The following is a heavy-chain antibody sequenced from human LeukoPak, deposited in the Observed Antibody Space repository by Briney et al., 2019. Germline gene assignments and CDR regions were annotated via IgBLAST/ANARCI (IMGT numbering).Heavy chain of an antibody. Sequence: ASVKVSCKASGYTFTSYYMHWVRQAPGQGLEWMGWINPNSGGTNYAQKFQGRVTMTRDTSISTAYMELSRLRSDDTAVYYCARDQSIVGATTALWFPKGFDYWGQGTLVTVSS. CDR3: ARDQSIVGATTALWFPKGFDY. CDR2: INPNSGGT. D-gene: IGHD1-26*01. J-gene: IGHJ4*02. CDR1: GYTFTSYY. V-gene: IGHV1-2*02.